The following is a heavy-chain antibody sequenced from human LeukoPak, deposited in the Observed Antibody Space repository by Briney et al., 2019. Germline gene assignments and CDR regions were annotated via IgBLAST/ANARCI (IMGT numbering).Heavy chain of an antibody. J-gene: IGHJ4*02. V-gene: IGHV3-23*01. CDR3: AKAGGWTNYFDY. CDR2: ISAGGGST. Sequence: PGRSQRLSCPASGFTFTSYAMTWVRQAPGKGMEWVSAISAGGGSTYYADSVKGRFTISRDNSKNTLYLQLNSLRAEDTAVYYCAKAGGWTNYFDYWGQGTLVTVSS. CDR1: GFTFTSYA. D-gene: IGHD6-19*01.